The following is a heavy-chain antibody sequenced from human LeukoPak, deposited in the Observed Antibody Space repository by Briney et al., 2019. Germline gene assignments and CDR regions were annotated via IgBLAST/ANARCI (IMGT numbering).Heavy chain of an antibody. V-gene: IGHV3-21*01. CDR2: IGASSSYI. Sequence: PGGSLRLSCAASGFTFSHYSMNWVRQAPGKGLEWVACIGASSSYIYYADSVKGRFTISRDNANNALYLQMNSLRAEHTAVYYCARDFEERGYYLADFDYWGQGTLVTVSS. J-gene: IGHJ4*02. CDR3: ARDFEERGYYLADFDY. CDR1: GFTFSHYS. D-gene: IGHD3-22*01.